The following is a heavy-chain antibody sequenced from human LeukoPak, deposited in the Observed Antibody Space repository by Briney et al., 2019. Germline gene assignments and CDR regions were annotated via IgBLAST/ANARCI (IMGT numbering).Heavy chain of an antibody. CDR1: GFTFSSYA. J-gene: IGHJ3*01. D-gene: IGHD2-15*01. Sequence: TGGSLRLSCAASGFTFSSYAMSWVRQAPGKGLEWVSAISGSGGSTYYADSVKGRFTISRDNSKNTLYLQMNSLRAEDTAVYYCANPHKAPGSGPSWGQGTMVTVSS. CDR2: ISGSGGST. CDR3: ANPHKAPGSGPS. V-gene: IGHV3-23*01.